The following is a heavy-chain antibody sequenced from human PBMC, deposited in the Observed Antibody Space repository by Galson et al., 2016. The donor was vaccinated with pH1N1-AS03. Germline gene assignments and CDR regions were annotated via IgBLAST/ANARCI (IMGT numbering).Heavy chain of an antibody. CDR1: GGSISNSNYY. CDR3: ARHPYNSSPLYYYFYYMDV. V-gene: IGHV4-39*01. J-gene: IGHJ6*03. CDR2: IYYSGSA. D-gene: IGHD1-1*01. Sequence: SLTCTVSGGSISNSNYYWGWIRQPPGKGLEWIGSIYYSGSAYYNPSLTSRVTISIDTSKNQFSLRLSSVTAADTAVYYCARHPYNSSPLYYYFYYMDVWGKGTTVTVSS.